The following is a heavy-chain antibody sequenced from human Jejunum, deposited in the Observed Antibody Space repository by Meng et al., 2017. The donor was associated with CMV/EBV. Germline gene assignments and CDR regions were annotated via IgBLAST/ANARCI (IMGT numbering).Heavy chain of an antibody. Sequence: YYWTWIRQYPGEGLEWIGYVYYSGSTYYNPSLKSRVAMSVDTSKNQFSLTLNYVTAADTAVYYCARRGSVIIASGAPAFYFDLWGQGTLVTVSS. CDR3: ARRGSVIIASGAPAFYFDL. D-gene: IGHD3-10*01. V-gene: IGHV4-31*02. CDR2: VYYSGST. J-gene: IGHJ4*02. CDR1: YY.